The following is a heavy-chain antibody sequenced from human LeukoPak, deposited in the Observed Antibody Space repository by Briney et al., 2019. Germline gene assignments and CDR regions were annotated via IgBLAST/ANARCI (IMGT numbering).Heavy chain of an antibody. D-gene: IGHD6-13*01. J-gene: IGHJ4*02. CDR2: ISWDGGST. CDR3: AKDMRERSSSWYGGGDY. CDR1: GFTFDDYT. V-gene: IGHV3-43*01. Sequence: GGSLRLSCAASGFTFDDYTMHWVRQAPGKGLEWVSLISWDGGSTYYADSVKGRFTISRDNSKNSLYLQMNSLRTEDTALYYCAKDMRERSSSWYGGGDYWGQGTLVTVSS.